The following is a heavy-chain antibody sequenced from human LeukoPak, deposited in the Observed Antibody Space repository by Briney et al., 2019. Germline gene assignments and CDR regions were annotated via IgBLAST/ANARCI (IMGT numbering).Heavy chain of an antibody. V-gene: IGHV1-8*03. D-gene: IGHD2-2*01. Sequence: ASVKVSCKASGYTFTSYDINWVRQATGQGLEWMGWMNPNSGNTGYAQKFQGRVTITRNTSISTAYMELSRLRSDDTAVYYCARVVVPAAAHDAFDIWGQGTMVTVSS. CDR3: ARVVVPAAAHDAFDI. J-gene: IGHJ3*02. CDR1: GYTFTSYD. CDR2: MNPNSGNT.